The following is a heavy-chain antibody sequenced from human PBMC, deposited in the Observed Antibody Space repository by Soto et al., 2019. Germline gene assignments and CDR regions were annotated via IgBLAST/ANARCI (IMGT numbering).Heavy chain of an antibody. D-gene: IGHD3-22*01. CDR1: GGSISSGDYY. J-gene: IGHJ4*02. CDR2: IYYSGST. CDR3: ARYSYYYDSSGYRPLAY. V-gene: IGHV4-30-4*01. Sequence: PSETLSLTCTVSGGSISSGDYYWSWIRQPPGKGLEWIGYIYYSGSTYHNPSLKSRVTISVDTSKNQFSLKLSSVTAADTAVYYCARYSYYYDSSGYRPLAYRGQGTLVTVSS.